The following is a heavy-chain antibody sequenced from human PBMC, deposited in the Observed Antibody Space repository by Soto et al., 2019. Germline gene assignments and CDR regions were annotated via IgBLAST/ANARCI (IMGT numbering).Heavy chain of an antibody. Sequence: GGSLRLSCAASGFTFSSYWMHWVRHAPGKGLVWVSRINSDGSSTSYADSVKGRFTISRDNAKNTLYLQMNSLRAEDTAVYYCVRTSLVVAAATREDYRGQGTLVTVSS. CDR2: INSDGSST. J-gene: IGHJ4*02. D-gene: IGHD2-15*01. V-gene: IGHV3-74*01. CDR1: GFTFSSYW. CDR3: VRTSLVVAAATREDY.